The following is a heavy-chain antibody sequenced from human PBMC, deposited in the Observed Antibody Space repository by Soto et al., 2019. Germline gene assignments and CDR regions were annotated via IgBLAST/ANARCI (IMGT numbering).Heavy chain of an antibody. CDR3: AKPNLNCSSTSCYDY. CDR2: ITGSGGNT. CDR1: GFTFTSYA. D-gene: IGHD2-2*01. Sequence: PGGSLRLSCAASGFTFTSYALSWVRQAPGRGLEWVAAITGSGGNTYYADSVKGRFTISRDNSKNTLYLQMGSLRAEDTAVYYCAKPNLNCSSTSCYDYWGQGTLVTVS. J-gene: IGHJ4*02. V-gene: IGHV3-23*01.